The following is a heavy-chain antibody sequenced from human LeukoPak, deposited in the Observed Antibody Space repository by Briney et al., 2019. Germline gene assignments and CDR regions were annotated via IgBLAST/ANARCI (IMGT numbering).Heavy chain of an antibody. CDR1: GFTFSSYD. D-gene: IGHD2/OR15-2a*01. V-gene: IGHV3-23*01. CDR3: AKHYQALSRFDY. Sequence: GGSLRLSCAASGFTFSSYDMSWVRQAPGKGLEWVSAISGSGGSTYYADSVKGRFTISRDNSKNTLYLQMNSLRAEDTAVYYCAKHYQALSRFDYWGQGTLVTVSS. J-gene: IGHJ4*02. CDR2: ISGSGGST.